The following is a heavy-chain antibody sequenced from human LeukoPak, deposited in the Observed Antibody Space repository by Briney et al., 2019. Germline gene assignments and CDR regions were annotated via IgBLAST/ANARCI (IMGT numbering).Heavy chain of an antibody. V-gene: IGHV3-7*01. D-gene: IGHD6-19*01. CDR1: GFTFSSYS. CDR2: IKQDGSEK. CDR3: ARHHAPTAVAGYPF. J-gene: IGHJ4*02. Sequence: GGSLRLSCAASGFTFSSYSMNWVRQAPGKGLEWVAIIKQDGSEKYYVDSVKGRFTISRGNAKNSLYLQMNSLRAEDTAVYYCARHHAPTAVAGYPFWGQGTLVTVSS.